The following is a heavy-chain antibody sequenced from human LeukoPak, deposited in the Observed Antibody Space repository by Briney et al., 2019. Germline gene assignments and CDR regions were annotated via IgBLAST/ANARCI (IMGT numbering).Heavy chain of an antibody. CDR1: GYTFTSYD. J-gene: IGHJ6*03. Sequence: ASVKVSCKASGYTFTSYDINWVRQATGQGREWMGWMNPNSGNTGYAQKFQGRVTITRNTSISTAYMELSSLRSEDTAVYYCARGGDGAEFYYYYYMDVWGKGTTVTVSS. CDR2: MNPNSGNT. V-gene: IGHV1-8*03. D-gene: IGHD1-14*01. CDR3: ARGGDGAEFYYYYYMDV.